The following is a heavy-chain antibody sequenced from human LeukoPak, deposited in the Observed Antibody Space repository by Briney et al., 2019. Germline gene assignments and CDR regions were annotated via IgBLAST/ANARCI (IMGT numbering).Heavy chain of an antibody. V-gene: IGHV3-74*01. CDR2: INKDASIT. J-gene: IGHJ4*02. CDR3: ARRGPGGYSSSWGYYFDY. Sequence: PGGSLRLSCEASGFTFSAYWMHWIRQVPGKGLVWVSSINKDASITRYADSVKGRFTISRDNAKNSLYLQMNSLRAEDTAVYYCARRGPGGYSSSWGYYFDYWGQGTLVTVSS. D-gene: IGHD6-13*01. CDR1: GFTFSAYW.